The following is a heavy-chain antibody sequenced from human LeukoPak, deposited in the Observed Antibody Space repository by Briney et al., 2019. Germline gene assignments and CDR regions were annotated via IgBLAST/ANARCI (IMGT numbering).Heavy chain of an antibody. CDR2: IRYDGSNK. J-gene: IGHJ4*02. D-gene: IGHD3-22*01. CDR3: AKADPYYYDSSGYWTTSKGGVFDY. V-gene: IGHV3-30*02. Sequence: GGSLRLSCAASGFTFSSYGMHWVRQAPGKGLEWVAFIRYDGSNKYYADSVKGRFTISRDNSKNTLYLQMNSLRAEDTAVYYCAKADPYYYDSSGYWTTSKGGVFDYWGQGTLVTVSS. CDR1: GFTFSSYG.